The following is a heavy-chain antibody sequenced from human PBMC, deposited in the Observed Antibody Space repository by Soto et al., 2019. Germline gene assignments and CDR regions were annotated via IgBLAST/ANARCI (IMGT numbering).Heavy chain of an antibody. CDR3: ARGGRGDYAFRLPSFDY. Sequence: GGSLRLSCAASGFTFSSYAMHWVRQAPGKGLEWVAVISYDGSNKYYADSVKGRFTISRDNSKNTLYLQMNSLRAEDTAVYYCARGGRGDYAFRLPSFDYWGQGTLVTVSS. D-gene: IGHD3-16*01. CDR2: ISYDGSNK. J-gene: IGHJ4*02. CDR1: GFTFSSYA. V-gene: IGHV3-30-3*01.